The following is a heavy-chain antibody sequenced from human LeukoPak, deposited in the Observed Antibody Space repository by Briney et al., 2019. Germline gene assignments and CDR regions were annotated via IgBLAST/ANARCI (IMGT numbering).Heavy chain of an antibody. J-gene: IGHJ5*02. CDR2: INPNSGST. V-gene: IGHV1-2*02. CDR1: VYTFTYYY. D-gene: IGHD3-16*02. Sequence: ASVTVSFMSSVYTFTYYYMHWVGQAPGKGLAGMGWINPNSGSTNYEEKFQGRVTMARDTSISTAYLELSGLRSDDTDVYYCARSGLRLGELSYQRHWFEPWGQGTMVTVSS. CDR3: ARSGLRLGELSYQRHWFEP.